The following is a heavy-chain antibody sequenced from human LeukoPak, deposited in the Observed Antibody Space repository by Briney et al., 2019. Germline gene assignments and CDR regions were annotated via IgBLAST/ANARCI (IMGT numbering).Heavy chain of an antibody. D-gene: IGHD1-14*01. CDR2: INHSGST. CDR1: GGSFSGYY. J-gene: IGHJ4*02. Sequence: SETLSLTCAVYGGSFSGYYWSWIRQPPGKGLEWIGEINHSGSTNYNPSLKSRVTMSVDTSKNQFSLKLSSVTAADTAVYYCARERKTGYDYWGQGTLVTVSS. V-gene: IGHV4-34*01. CDR3: ARERKTGYDY.